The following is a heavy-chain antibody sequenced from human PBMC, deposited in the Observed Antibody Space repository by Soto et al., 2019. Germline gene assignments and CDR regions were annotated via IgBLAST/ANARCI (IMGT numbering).Heavy chain of an antibody. D-gene: IGHD4-17*01. CDR2: IYYSGST. Sequence: SETLSLTCTVSGGSISSGDYYWSWIRQPPGKGLGWIGYIYYSGSTYYNPSLKSRVTISVDTSKNQFSLKLSSVTAADTAVYYCARDALRGDYDTLETRGAFDIWGQGTMVTVSS. J-gene: IGHJ3*02. CDR1: GGSISSGDYY. V-gene: IGHV4-30-4*01. CDR3: ARDALRGDYDTLETRGAFDI.